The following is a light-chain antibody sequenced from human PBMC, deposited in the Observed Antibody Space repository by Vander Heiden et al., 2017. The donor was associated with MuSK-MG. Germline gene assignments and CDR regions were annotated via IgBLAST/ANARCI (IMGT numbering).Light chain of an antibody. CDR2: GAS. CDR1: QGSSSY. Sequence: IQMTESRTSLSASGGDRILTTCRAKQGSSSYLDWYQQKPGKAPRLLIYGASSMQSGVPDRFSGSGSGTDFTLTISSLEPEDFAAYYCQQSYSSPPTFGQGTKLEIK. CDR3: QQSYSSPPT. V-gene: IGKV1-39*01. J-gene: IGKJ2*01.